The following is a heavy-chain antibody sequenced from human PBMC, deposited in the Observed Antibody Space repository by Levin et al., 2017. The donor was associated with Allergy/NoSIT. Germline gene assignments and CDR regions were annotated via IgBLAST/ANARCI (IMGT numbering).Heavy chain of an antibody. CDR1: GFTFSSYS. CDR2: ISSSSSYI. CDR3: ARDPGYSSSFPYLFDP. J-gene: IGHJ5*02. V-gene: IGHV3-21*01. D-gene: IGHD6-13*01. Sequence: PEASVKVSCAASGFTFSSYSMNWVRQAPGKGLEWVSSISSSSSYIYYADSVKGRFTISRDNAKNSLYLQMNSLRAEDTAVYYCARDPGYSSSFPYLFDPWGQGTLVTVSS.